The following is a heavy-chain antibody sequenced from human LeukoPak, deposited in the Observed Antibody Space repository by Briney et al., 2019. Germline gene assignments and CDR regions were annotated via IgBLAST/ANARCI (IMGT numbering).Heavy chain of an antibody. CDR3: ARGSNGGAPSPYYFDY. CDR2: IWYDGSNK. Sequence: GRALRLSCAASGFTFSRYGMHWVRPAPGRGREGVAVIWYDGSNKYYADSVKGRFTISRDNSENTLYLQMNSLRAEDTAVYYCARGSNGGAPSPYYFDYWGQGTLVTVSS. D-gene: IGHD3-16*01. J-gene: IGHJ4*02. V-gene: IGHV3-33*01. CDR1: GFTFSRYG.